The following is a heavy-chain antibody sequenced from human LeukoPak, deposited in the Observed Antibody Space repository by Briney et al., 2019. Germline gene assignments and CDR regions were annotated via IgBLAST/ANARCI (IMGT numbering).Heavy chain of an antibody. J-gene: IGHJ5*02. CDR3: ARAKTGPLLLWFGERRENWFDP. Sequence: PGGSLRLSCAASGFTFSNYDMSWVRQAPGKGLEWVSAISGSGGSTYYADSVKGRFTISRDNSKNTLYLQMNSLRAEDTAVYYCARAKTGPLLLWFGERRENWFDPWGQGTLVTVSS. CDR1: GFTFSNYD. V-gene: IGHV3-23*01. D-gene: IGHD3-10*01. CDR2: ISGSGGST.